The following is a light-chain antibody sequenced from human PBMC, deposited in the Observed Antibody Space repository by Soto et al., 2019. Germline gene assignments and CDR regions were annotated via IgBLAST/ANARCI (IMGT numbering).Light chain of an antibody. V-gene: IGLV4-69*01. J-gene: IGLJ2*01. Sequence: QPVLTQSPSASASLGASVKLTCTLSSGHSSYAIAWHQQQPEKGPRYLMKLNSDGSHSKGDGIPDRFSGSSSGAERYLTISSLQSEYEADYYCQTWGTGPYVVFGGGTKLTVL. CDR3: QTWGTGPYVV. CDR2: LNSDGSH. CDR1: SGHSSYA.